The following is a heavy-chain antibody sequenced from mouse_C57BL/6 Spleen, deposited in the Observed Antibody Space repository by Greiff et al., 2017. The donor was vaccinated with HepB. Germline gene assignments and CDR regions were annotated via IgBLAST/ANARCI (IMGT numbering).Heavy chain of an antibody. CDR1: GFTFSSYA. D-gene: IGHD2-4*01. V-gene: IGHV5-4*03. Sequence: EVKLVESGGGLVKPGGSLKLSCAASGFTFSSYAMSWVRQTPEKRLEWVATISDGGSYTYYPDNVKGRFTISRDNAKNNLYLQMSHLKSEDTAMYYCARVRDYDVFDYWGQGTTLTVSS. J-gene: IGHJ2*01. CDR2: ISDGGSYT. CDR3: ARVRDYDVFDY.